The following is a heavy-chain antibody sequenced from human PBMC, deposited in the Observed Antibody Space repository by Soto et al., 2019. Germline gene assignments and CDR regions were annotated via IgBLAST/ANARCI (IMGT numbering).Heavy chain of an antibody. CDR2: IYWDDDK. J-gene: IGHJ5*02. D-gene: IGHD3-16*01. V-gene: IGHV2-5*02. CDR1: GFSLTTHGVG. CDR3: APIPNYYQYDWFDP. Sequence: QITLKESGPTLVKPTQTLTLTCTFSGFSLTTHGVGVGWIRQPPGKALECLALIYWDDDKRYSPSLQSRLSITKDTSKNQMVLTMTNVDPVDTATYYCAPIPNYYQYDWFDPWGQGTLVSVSS.